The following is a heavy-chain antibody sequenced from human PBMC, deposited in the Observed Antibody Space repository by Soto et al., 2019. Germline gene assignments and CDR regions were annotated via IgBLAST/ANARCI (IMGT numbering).Heavy chain of an antibody. J-gene: IGHJ4*02. CDR3: ATEQTTDIVVVPAAVDY. V-gene: IGHV1-69*02. Sequence: QVQLVQSGAEVKKPGSSVKVSCKASGGTFSSYTISWVRQAPGQGLEWMGRIIPILGIANYAHKFQGRVTITADKSTSTAYMELSSLRSEDTAVYYCATEQTTDIVVVPAAVDYWGQGTLVTVSS. D-gene: IGHD2-2*01. CDR2: IIPILGIA. CDR1: GGTFSSYT.